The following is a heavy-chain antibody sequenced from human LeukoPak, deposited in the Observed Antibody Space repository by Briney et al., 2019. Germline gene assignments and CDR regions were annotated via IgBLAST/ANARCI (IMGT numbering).Heavy chain of an antibody. Sequence: GGSLRLSCAASGFTFSSYSMNWVRQAPGKGLEWVSSISSSSSYIYYADSVKGRFTISRDNAKNLLYLQMNSLRAEDTAVYYCARPGYTAGYDIWGQGTLVTVSS. CDR2: ISSSSSYI. V-gene: IGHV3-21*01. D-gene: IGHD3-9*01. CDR1: GFTFSSYS. CDR3: ARPGYTAGYDI. J-gene: IGHJ3*02.